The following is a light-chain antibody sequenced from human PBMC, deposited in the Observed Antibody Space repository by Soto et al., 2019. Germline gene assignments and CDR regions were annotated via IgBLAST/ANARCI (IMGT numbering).Light chain of an antibody. J-gene: IGKJ1*01. V-gene: IGKV3-15*01. Sequence: EIVMTQSPATLSVSPGERATLSCRASQSVSSNLAWYQQKPGQAPRLLIYGASTRATGIPARFSGSGSGTEFTLTISSLQSEDFDVYYCHQYDNWPLTWTFGQGTKVEIK. CDR1: QSVSSN. CDR2: GAS. CDR3: HQYDNWPLTWT.